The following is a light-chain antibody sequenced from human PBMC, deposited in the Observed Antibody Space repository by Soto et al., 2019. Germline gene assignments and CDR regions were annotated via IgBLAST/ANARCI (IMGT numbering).Light chain of an antibody. CDR2: AAS. J-gene: IGKJ1*01. CDR3: QKYNSAPPET. Sequence: DIQMTQSPSSLSASVGDRVTITCRASQGISNYLAWYQQKPGKVPKLLIYAASTLQSGVPSRFSGSGSGTDFTLTISSLQPEDVATYYCQKYNSAPPETFDQGTKVEIK. CDR1: QGISNY. V-gene: IGKV1-27*01.